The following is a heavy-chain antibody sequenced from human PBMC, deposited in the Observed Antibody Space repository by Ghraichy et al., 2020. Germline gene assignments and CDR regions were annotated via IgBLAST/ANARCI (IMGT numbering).Heavy chain of an antibody. J-gene: IGHJ6*03. V-gene: IGHV3-7*01. D-gene: IGHD3-3*01. Sequence: GGSLRLSCAASGFTFSSYWMSWVRQAPGKGLEWVANIKQDGSEKYYVDSVKGRFTISRDNAKNSLYLQMNSLRAEDTAVYYCAREESSSTIFGVVTHYYYYYMDVWGKGTTVTVSS. CDR2: IKQDGSEK. CDR1: GFTFSSYW. CDR3: AREESSSTIFGVVTHYYYYYMDV.